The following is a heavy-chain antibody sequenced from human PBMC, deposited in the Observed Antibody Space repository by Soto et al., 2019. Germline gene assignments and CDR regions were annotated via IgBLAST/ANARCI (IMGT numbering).Heavy chain of an antibody. CDR1: GYRFSSYW. D-gene: IGHD2-8*01. CDR3: ARQGSNGAYYYYGMDV. V-gene: IGHV5-51*01. Sequence: RGESLKISCKGSGYRFSSYWIAWVRQMPGKGLEWMGIIYPGDPDTRYSPSFQGQVTFSVDKSNNTAYLQWSSLKASDTAMYYCARQGSNGAYYYYGMDVWGQGTAVTVSS. CDR2: IYPGDPDT. J-gene: IGHJ6*02.